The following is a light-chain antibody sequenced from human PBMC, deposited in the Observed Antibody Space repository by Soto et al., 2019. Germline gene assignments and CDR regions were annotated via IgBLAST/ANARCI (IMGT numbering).Light chain of an antibody. CDR1: QSISGW. CDR3: QQYKTYWT. V-gene: IGKV1-5*01. J-gene: IGKJ1*01. Sequence: DIQITQSPSTLSASVGDRVTITCRASQSISGWLAWYQQKPGQAPRLLIYDVSSLQSGVPSRFSGSASATEFTLTINSLQPDDFATYYCQQYKTYWTFGQGTKVDIK. CDR2: DVS.